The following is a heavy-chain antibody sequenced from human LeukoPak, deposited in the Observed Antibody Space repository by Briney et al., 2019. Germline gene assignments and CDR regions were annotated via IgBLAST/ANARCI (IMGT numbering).Heavy chain of an antibody. D-gene: IGHD4-23*01. CDR3: ARRGSYGGNF. CDR1: GGSIRSYY. J-gene: IGHJ4*02. V-gene: IGHV4-59*01. Sequence: SETLSLSCTVSGGSIRSYYWSWIRQPPGKGLECIGYIYYIGSTNYNPSLKSRVTISLDTSKSQFSLKLTSVTPEDTAVYYCARRGSYGGNFWGQGTLVTVSS. CDR2: IYYIGST.